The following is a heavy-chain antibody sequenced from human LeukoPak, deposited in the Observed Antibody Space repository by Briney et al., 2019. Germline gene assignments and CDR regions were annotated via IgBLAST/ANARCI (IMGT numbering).Heavy chain of an antibody. D-gene: IGHD6-19*01. J-gene: IGHJ4*02. CDR1: GFTFSSYT. CDR3: ARDASGSGYDSIGVYSSGWYHDD. Sequence: GGSLRLSCAASGFTFSSYTMNWVRQAPGKGLEWVSSISSSSGYIYYADSVKGRFTISRDTAKNSLYLQMNSLRAGDTAVYYCARDASGSGYDSIGVYSSGWYHDDWGQATLVSVS. V-gene: IGHV3-21*01. CDR2: ISSSSGYI.